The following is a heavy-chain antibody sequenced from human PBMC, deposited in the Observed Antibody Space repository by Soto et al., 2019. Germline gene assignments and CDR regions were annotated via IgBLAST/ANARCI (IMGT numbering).Heavy chain of an antibody. Sequence: QVELVESGGGVVQPGTSLRLSCAASGFIFRNYAMHWVRQAPGKGLEWVAVISYDERNTHYPDSVKGRFTISRDNYKNTLFLEMNNLRAEDTAVYYCARDSWGFDSWGQGTLVTVSS. CDR2: ISYDERNT. V-gene: IGHV3-30*04. CDR3: ARDSWGFDS. D-gene: IGHD2-15*01. CDR1: GFIFRNYA. J-gene: IGHJ4*02.